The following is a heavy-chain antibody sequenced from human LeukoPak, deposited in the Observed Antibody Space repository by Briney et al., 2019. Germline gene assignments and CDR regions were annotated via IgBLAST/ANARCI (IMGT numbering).Heavy chain of an antibody. CDR1: GFIFSDYS. Sequence: PGGSLRLSCEVSGFIFSDYSFNWVRQVPGKGLEGVSYISDDSRTVDYTDSVKGRFTVSRDTAKNSLFLQMNTLRAEDTAVYYCARVRSSWSGNRHHYYQYMDVWGNGTTVTVTS. J-gene: IGHJ6*03. CDR2: ISDDSRTV. V-gene: IGHV3-48*01. CDR3: ARVRSSWSGNRHHYYQYMDV. D-gene: IGHD3-3*01.